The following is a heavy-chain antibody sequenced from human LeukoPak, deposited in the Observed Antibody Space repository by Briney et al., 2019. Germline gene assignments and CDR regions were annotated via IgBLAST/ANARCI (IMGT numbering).Heavy chain of an antibody. CDR3: ARQSPYDSSGYYNYYYYYMDV. CDR2: FYTSGST. V-gene: IGHV4-4*07. Sequence: SETLSLTCTVSGGSISSYYWSWIRQPAGKGLEWIGRFYTSGSTKYNPSLKSRVTISVDTSKNQFSLKLSSVTAADTAVYYCARQSPYDSSGYYNYYYYYMDVWGKGTTVTVSS. J-gene: IGHJ6*03. CDR1: GGSISSYY. D-gene: IGHD3-22*01.